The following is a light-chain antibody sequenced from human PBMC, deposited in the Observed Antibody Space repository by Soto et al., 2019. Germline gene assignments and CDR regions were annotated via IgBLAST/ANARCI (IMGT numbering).Light chain of an antibody. CDR2: WAS. CDR1: QTISRF. CDR3: QQYYSTPWT. J-gene: IGKJ1*01. Sequence: DIQMTQSPSSLSASVGDRVTITCRASQTISRFLSWYQKKPGQPPKLLIYWASTRESGVPDRFSGSGSGTDFTLTISSLQAEDVAVYYCQQYYSTPWTFGQGTKVEIK. V-gene: IGKV4-1*01.